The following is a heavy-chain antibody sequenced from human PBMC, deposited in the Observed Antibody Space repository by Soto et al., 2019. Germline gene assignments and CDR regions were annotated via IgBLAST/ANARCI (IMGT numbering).Heavy chain of an antibody. J-gene: IGHJ4*02. CDR3: AKRLLRGTTLSVLDY. CDR1: GFTFSSFG. Sequence: GGSLRLPCAASGFTFSSFGMQWVRQAPGKGLEWVALLSYDGSKEYYADSVKGRFSVSRDNSKNTLYLQMNSLRVEDTAVYFCAKRLLRGTTLSVLDYWGRGTLVTVSS. D-gene: IGHD4-17*01. CDR2: LSYDGSKE. V-gene: IGHV3-30*18.